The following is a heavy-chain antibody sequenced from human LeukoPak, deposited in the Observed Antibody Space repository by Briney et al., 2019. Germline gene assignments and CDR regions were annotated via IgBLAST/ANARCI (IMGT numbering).Heavy chain of an antibody. D-gene: IGHD2-15*01. CDR3: ASGGVVVVAATPGAFDI. Sequence: GGSLRLSCAASGFTFSSYAMSWVRQAPGKGLEWVSSISSSSSYIYYADSVKGRFTISRDNAKNSLYLQMNSLRAEDTAVYYCASGGVVVVAATPGAFDIWGQGTMVTVSS. CDR1: GFTFSSYA. V-gene: IGHV3-21*01. J-gene: IGHJ3*02. CDR2: ISSSSSYI.